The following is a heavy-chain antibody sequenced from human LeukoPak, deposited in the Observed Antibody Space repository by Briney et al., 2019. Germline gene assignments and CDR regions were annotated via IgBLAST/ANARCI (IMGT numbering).Heavy chain of an antibody. CDR1: GFTFSSYS. Sequence: GGSLRLSCAASGFTFSSYSMNWVRQAPGKGLEWVSSISSSSSYIYYADSVKGRFTISRDNAKNSLYLQMNSLRAEDTAVYYCASPGGAVTTGFDYWGQGTLVTVSS. V-gene: IGHV3-21*01. J-gene: IGHJ4*02. CDR3: ASPGGAVTTGFDY. CDR2: ISSSSSYI. D-gene: IGHD4-17*01.